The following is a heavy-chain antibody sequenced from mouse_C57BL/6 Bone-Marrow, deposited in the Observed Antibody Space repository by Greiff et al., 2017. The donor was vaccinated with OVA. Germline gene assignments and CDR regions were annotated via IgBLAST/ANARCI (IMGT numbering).Heavy chain of an antibody. D-gene: IGHD4-1*01. V-gene: IGHV1-64*01. J-gene: IGHJ2*01. Sequence: QVQLKQPGAELVKPGASVKLSCKASGYTFTSYWMHWVKQRPGQGLEWIGMIHPNSGSTNYNEKFKSKATLTVDKSSSTAYMQRSSLTSYASSVYYCARLTGNFDYWGQGTTLTVSS. CDR2: IHPNSGST. CDR3: ARLTGNFDY. CDR1: GYTFTSYW.